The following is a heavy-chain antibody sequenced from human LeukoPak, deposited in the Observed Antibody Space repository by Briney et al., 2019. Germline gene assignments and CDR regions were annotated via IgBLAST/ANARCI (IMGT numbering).Heavy chain of an antibody. V-gene: IGHV3-74*01. CDR1: GFTFSSKW. CDR3: SRDTFGDSDY. CDR2: IDPDGTGI. D-gene: IGHD3-10*01. J-gene: IGHJ4*02. Sequence: GPCLRLSCAASGFTFSSKWMGWVRQVPGKGRVWVSRIDPDGTGISYADSVEGRFTISRDNAKNTLYLQMNSLRADDTAVYYCSRDTFGDSDYWGQGTLVTVSS.